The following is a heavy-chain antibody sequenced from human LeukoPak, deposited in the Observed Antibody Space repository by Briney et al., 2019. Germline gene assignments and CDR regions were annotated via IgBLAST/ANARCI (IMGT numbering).Heavy chain of an antibody. J-gene: IGHJ1*01. CDR1: GYTFTSYA. V-gene: IGHV7-4-1*02. Sequence: GASVKVSCKASGYTFTSYAMNWVRQAPGQGLEWMGWINTNTGNPTYAQGFTGRFVFSLDTSVSTAYLQISSLKAGDTAVYYCARESDDYYDSSGFLQHWGQGTLVTVSS. D-gene: IGHD3-22*01. CDR3: ARESDDYYDSSGFLQH. CDR2: INTNTGNP.